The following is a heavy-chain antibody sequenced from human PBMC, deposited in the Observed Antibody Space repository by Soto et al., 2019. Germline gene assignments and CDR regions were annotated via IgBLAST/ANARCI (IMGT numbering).Heavy chain of an antibody. CDR3: ARGRYCISTSCYGLDY. V-gene: IGHV3-66*01. D-gene: IGHD2-2*01. J-gene: IGHJ4*02. Sequence: GGSLRLSCAASGFTVSSNYMSWVRQAPGKGLEWVSVIYSGGSTYYADSVKGRFTISGDNSKNTLYLQMNSLRAEDTAVYYCARGRYCISTSCYGLDYWGQGTQVTVSS. CDR1: GFTVSSNY. CDR2: IYSGGST.